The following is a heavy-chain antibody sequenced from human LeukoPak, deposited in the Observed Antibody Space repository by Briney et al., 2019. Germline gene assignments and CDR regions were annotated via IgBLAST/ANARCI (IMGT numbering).Heavy chain of an antibody. CDR1: GFTFSSYA. J-gene: IGHJ4*02. D-gene: IGHD3-22*01. CDR2: ISSSSSTI. Sequence: GGSLRLSCAASGFTFSSYAMHWVRQAPGKGLEWVSYISSSSSTIYYADSVKGRFTISRDNAKNSLYLQMNSLRAEDTAVYYCAREYYYDSSGYSMWDYWGQGTLVTVSS. V-gene: IGHV3-48*01. CDR3: AREYYYDSSGYSMWDY.